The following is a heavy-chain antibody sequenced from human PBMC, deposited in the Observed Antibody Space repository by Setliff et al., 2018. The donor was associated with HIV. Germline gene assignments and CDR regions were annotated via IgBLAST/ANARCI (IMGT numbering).Heavy chain of an antibody. Sequence: PGGSLRLSCAASGFPFTSFSINWVRQAPGKGLEWVSRIYDSGAIHYADSVKGRFTISRDNSKNTVHLQMNSLRAEDTAVYYCANDQWDCWGQGTLVTVSS. D-gene: IGHD6-19*01. CDR2: IYDSGAI. CDR3: ANDQWDC. CDR1: GFPFTSFS. J-gene: IGHJ4*02. V-gene: IGHV3-23*01.